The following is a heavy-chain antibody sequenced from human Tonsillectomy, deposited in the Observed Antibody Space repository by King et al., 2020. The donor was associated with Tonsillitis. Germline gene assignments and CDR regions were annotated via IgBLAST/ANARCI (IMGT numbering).Heavy chain of an antibody. V-gene: IGHV3-15*01. CDR2: GKSKTDGGAK. CDR1: GFTFNNAW. J-gene: IGHJ4*02. CDR3: TTGVY. Sequence: VQLVESGGGLVKPGGSLRLSCAASGFTFNNAWMSWVRQAPGKGLEWVGRGKSKTDGGAKDYHEPGKGRFTISRDDSKNTLYLQMNSLKTVEPAVYYCTTGVYGGQGTLVPVSS.